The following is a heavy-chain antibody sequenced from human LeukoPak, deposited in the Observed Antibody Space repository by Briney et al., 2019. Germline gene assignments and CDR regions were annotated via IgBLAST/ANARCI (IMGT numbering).Heavy chain of an antibody. J-gene: IGHJ6*02. CDR3: ASGIVDFIYGMDV. CDR1: GYTFTGYY. D-gene: IGHD1-26*01. CDR2: INPKSGVT. V-gene: IGHV1-2*02. Sequence: ASVKVSCKASGYTFTGYYMHWVRQAPGQGLEWMGWINPKSGVTHYAQNFQGRVTMTRDTSISTAYMELSGLRSDDTAVYYCASGIVDFIYGMDVWGQGTTVTVSS.